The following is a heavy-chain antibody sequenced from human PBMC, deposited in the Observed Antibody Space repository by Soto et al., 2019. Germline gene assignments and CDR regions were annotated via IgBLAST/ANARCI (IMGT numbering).Heavy chain of an antibody. Sequence: ASVKVSCKASGYTFTNYGITWVRQAPGQGLEWMGWISAYNGNTNYAQKLQGRVTMTTDTSTSTAYMELRSLRSGDTAVYYCARDDCSSTSCYAPSSAFDIWGQGTMVTVSS. CDR2: ISAYNGNT. V-gene: IGHV1-18*01. CDR1: GYTFTNYG. CDR3: ARDDCSSTSCYAPSSAFDI. J-gene: IGHJ3*02. D-gene: IGHD2-2*01.